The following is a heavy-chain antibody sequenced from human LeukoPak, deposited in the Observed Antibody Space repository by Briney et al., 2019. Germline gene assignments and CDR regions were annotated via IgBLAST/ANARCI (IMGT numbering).Heavy chain of an antibody. Sequence: PGGALRLSCAASGFTFSSYSMNWVRQAPGKGLEWVSSISSSSSYIYYADSVKGRFTISRDNAKNSLYLQMNSLRAEDTAVYYCAKEWPWENYYYGMNVWGQGTTVTVSS. CDR1: GFTFSSYS. D-gene: IGHD1-26*01. J-gene: IGHJ6*02. V-gene: IGHV3-21*01. CDR3: AKEWPWENYYYGMNV. CDR2: ISSSSSYI.